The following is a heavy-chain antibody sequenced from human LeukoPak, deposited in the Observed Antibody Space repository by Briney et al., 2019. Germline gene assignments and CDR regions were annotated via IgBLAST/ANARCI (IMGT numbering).Heavy chain of an antibody. J-gene: IGHJ4*02. V-gene: IGHV4-61*08. CDR2: FSYSGST. CDR1: GGSISISGYY. D-gene: IGHD6-6*01. Sequence: PETLSLTCTVSGGSISISGYYWSWIRQPPGKGPEWIGYFSYSGSTNYNPSLKSRVTISVDTSKNQFSLNLSSVTAADTAMYYCAREQLVGSRYFDYWGQGTLVTVSS. CDR3: AREQLVGSRYFDY.